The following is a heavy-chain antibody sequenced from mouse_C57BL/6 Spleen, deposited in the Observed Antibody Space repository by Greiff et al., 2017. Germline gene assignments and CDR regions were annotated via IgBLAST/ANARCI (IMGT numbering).Heavy chain of an antibody. Sequence: VQLQQPGAELVKPGASVKLSCKASGYTFTSYWMHWVKQRPGQGLEWIGMIHPNSGSTNYNEKFKSKATLTVDKSSSTAYMQISSLTSEDSAVFYCARYGPLRYYFVDYWGQGTTLTVSA. J-gene: IGHJ2*01. D-gene: IGHD2-12*01. CDR3: ARYGPLRYYFVDY. V-gene: IGHV1-64*01. CDR2: IHPNSGST. CDR1: GYTFTSYW.